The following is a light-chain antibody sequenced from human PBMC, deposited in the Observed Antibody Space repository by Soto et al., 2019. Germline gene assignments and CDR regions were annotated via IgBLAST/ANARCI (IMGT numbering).Light chain of an antibody. CDR2: GAS. J-gene: IGKJ4*01. Sequence: EIVLTQSPDTLSLSPGERATLSCRASQSVSSTYLAWYQQKPGQAPRLLIYGASRRATGIPDRFSGSGSGTDFTLTISRLEPEDFAVYYCQQYGSWITFGGGTKVEIK. CDR3: QQYGSWIT. V-gene: IGKV3-20*01. CDR1: QSVSSTY.